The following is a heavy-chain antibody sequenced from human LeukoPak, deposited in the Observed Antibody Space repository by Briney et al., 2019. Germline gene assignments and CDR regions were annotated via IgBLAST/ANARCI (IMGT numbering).Heavy chain of an antibody. V-gene: IGHV3-30-3*01. CDR2: ISFDGSNK. J-gene: IGHJ4*02. D-gene: IGHD3-10*01. Sequence: GGSLRLSCAASGFTFSSYAMHWVRQAPGKGLEWVAVISFDGSNKYYADSVKGRFTISRDSSKNTLYLQMNGLRAEDTAVYYCARDALKFGSPGYYFAYWGQGTLVTVSS. CDR3: ARDALKFGSPGYYFAY. CDR1: GFTFSSYA.